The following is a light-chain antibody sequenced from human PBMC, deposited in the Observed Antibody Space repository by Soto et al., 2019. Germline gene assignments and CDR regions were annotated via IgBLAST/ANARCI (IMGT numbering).Light chain of an antibody. V-gene: IGLV1-40*01. Sequence: QSVLTQPPSVSGAPGQRVTISCTGSSSNIGAGYDVHWYQQLPGTAPKLLIYGNSNRPSGVPDRFSGSKSGTSASLAITGLQAGDEADYYCQSYDRSLRGYVFGTGTKVTVL. CDR1: SSNIGAGYD. J-gene: IGLJ1*01. CDR2: GNS. CDR3: QSYDRSLRGYV.